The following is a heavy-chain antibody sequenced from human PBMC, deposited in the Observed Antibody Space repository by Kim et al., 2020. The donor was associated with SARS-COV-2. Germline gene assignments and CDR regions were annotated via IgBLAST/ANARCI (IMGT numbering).Heavy chain of an antibody. CDR3: ARDQGELLLDGSVDY. CDR1: GFTFSSYG. J-gene: IGHJ4*02. V-gene: IGHV3-33*01. Sequence: GGSLRLSCAASGFTFSSYGMHWVRQAPGKGLEWVAVIWYDGSNKYYADSVKGRFTISRDNSKNTLYLQMNSLRAEDTAVYYCARDQGELLLDGSVDYWGQGTLVTVSS. D-gene: IGHD1-26*01. CDR2: IWYDGSNK.